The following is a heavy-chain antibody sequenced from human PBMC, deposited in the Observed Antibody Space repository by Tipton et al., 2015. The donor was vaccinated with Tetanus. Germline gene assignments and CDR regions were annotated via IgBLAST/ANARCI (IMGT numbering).Heavy chain of an antibody. CDR2: IYPGDSDT. D-gene: IGHD7-27*01. CDR1: GYSFGIYW. V-gene: IGHV5-51*01. J-gene: IGHJ2*01. CDR3: ARRLGPYTGDQIWHFDL. Sequence: QLVQSGAEVKKPGESLKISCKGAGYSFGIYWLAWVRQMPGKGLEWMGIIYPGDSDTRYSPSFQGQVTISADKSITTAYLRWNSLKASDTAMYYCARRLGPYTGDQIWHFDLWGRGTLVTVSS.